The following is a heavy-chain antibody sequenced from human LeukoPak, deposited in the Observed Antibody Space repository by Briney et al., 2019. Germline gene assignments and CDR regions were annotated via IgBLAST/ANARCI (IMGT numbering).Heavy chain of an antibody. CDR1: GGSISSGSYY. D-gene: IGHD3-3*01. CDR3: ARGQLTFWSGHFFDY. V-gene: IGHV4-61*02. Sequence: SETLSLTCTVSGGSISSGSYYWSWFRQPAGKGLEWIGRIYTSGSTNYNPSLKSRITISLDTSRNQFSLKLSSVTAADTAVYYCARGQLTFWSGHFFDYWGQGTLVTVSS. CDR2: IYTSGST. J-gene: IGHJ4*02.